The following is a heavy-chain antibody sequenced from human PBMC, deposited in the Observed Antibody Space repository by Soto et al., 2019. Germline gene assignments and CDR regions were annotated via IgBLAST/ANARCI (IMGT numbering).Heavy chain of an antibody. J-gene: IGHJ6*02. D-gene: IGHD3-22*01. CDR1: GYTFTGYY. Sequence: ASVKVSCKASGYTFTGYYMQWVRQAPGQGLEWMGWINPNSGGTNYAQKFQGWVTMTRDTSISTAYMELSRLRSDDTAVYYCARGKGVGYYDSSGYYYVQRGYGMDVWGQGTTVTVSS. CDR2: INPNSGGT. CDR3: ARGKGVGYYDSSGYYYVQRGYGMDV. V-gene: IGHV1-2*04.